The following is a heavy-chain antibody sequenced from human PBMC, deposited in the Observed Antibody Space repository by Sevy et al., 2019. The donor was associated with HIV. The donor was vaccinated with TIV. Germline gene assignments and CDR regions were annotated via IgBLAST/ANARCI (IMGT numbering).Heavy chain of an antibody. V-gene: IGHV3-15*07. J-gene: IGHJ4*02. CDR3: TTLPYYDYVWGSYRYRDY. CDR2: IKSKTDGGTT. Sequence: GESLKISCAASGFTFSNAWMNWVRQAPGKGLEWVGRIKSKTDGGTTDYAAPVKGRFTISRDDSKNTLYLQMNSLKTEDTAVYYCTTLPYYDYVWGSYRYRDYWGQGTLVTVSS. CDR1: GFTFSNAW. D-gene: IGHD3-16*02.